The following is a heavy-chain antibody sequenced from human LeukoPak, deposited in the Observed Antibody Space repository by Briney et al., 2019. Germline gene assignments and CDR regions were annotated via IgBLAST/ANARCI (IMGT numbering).Heavy chain of an antibody. CDR2: ISGSGGST. D-gene: IGHD3-10*01. CDR1: GFTFSSYA. J-gene: IGHJ6*02. V-gene: IGHV3-23*01. Sequence: GGSLRLSCAASGFTFSSYAMSWVRQAPGKGLEWVSAISGSGGSTYYADSVKGRFTISRDNSKNTLYLQMNSLRAEDTAVYYCAKDPMVYGSGSYFYYYGMDVWGQGTTVTVSS. CDR3: AKDPMVYGSGSYFYYYGMDV.